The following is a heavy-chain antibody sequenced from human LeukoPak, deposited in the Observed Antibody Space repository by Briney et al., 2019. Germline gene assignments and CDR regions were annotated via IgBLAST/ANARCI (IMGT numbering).Heavy chain of an antibody. Sequence: SETLSLTCAAYGGSFSGYYWSGIRQPPGKGLEWIGEINHSGSTNYNPSLKSRVTISVDTSKNQFSLKLSSVTAADTAVYYCARTRSYGSWSQPRLRFDPWGQGTLVTLSS. V-gene: IGHV4-34*01. J-gene: IGHJ5*02. D-gene: IGHD3-10*01. CDR2: INHSGST. CDR3: ARTRSYGSWSQPRLRFDP. CDR1: GGSFSGYY.